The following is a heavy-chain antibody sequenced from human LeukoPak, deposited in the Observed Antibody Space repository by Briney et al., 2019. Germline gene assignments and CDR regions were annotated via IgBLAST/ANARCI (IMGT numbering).Heavy chain of an antibody. CDR2: IYTSGST. V-gene: IGHV4-4*07. J-gene: IGHJ2*01. Sequence: PSETLSLTCTVSGGPISSYYWSWIRQPAGKGLEWIGRIYTSGSTNYNPSLKGRVTMSVDTSKNQFSLKLSSVTAADTAVYYCARDSNYYDSSGYFDYWYFDLWGRGTLVTVSS. D-gene: IGHD3-22*01. CDR3: ARDSNYYDSSGYFDYWYFDL. CDR1: GGPISSYY.